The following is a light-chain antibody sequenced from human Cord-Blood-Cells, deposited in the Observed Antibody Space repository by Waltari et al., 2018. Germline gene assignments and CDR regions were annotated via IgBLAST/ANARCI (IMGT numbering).Light chain of an antibody. CDR2: DVS. J-gene: IGLJ3*02. V-gene: IGLV2-11*01. CDR1: SSDVGGYNY. CDR3: CSYAGSYTWV. Sequence: QSALTQPRSVSGSPGQSVTISCTGTSSDVGGYNYFSWYQQHPGNAPKLMIYDVSKRPSGVPDRFSGSKSGNTASLTISGLQAEDEADYYCCSYAGSYTWVFGGGTKLTVL.